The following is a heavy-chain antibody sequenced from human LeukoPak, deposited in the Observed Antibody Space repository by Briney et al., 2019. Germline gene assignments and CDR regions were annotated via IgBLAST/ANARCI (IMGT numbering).Heavy chain of an antibody. J-gene: IGHJ3*01. Sequence: GGSLRLSCAASGFTFRSYWMHWVRQAPGKGLVXXXXXNSDGSSTNYADSVKGRFTISRDNSKKTLYLQMNSLRAEDTAVYYCASFGDCSGGSCSAFDVWGQGTMVTVSS. CDR1: GFTFRSYW. V-gene: IGHV3-74*01. CDR2: XNSDGSST. D-gene: IGHD2-15*01. CDR3: ASFGDCSGGSCSAFDV.